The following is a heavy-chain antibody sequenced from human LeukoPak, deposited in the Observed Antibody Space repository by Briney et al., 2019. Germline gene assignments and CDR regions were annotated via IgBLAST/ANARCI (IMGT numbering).Heavy chain of an antibody. D-gene: IGHD6-6*01. CDR1: GFTFSSYS. V-gene: IGHV3-21*01. CDR3: ARDGWVTLVLRAYYMDV. J-gene: IGHJ6*03. CDR2: ISSSSSYI. Sequence: GGSLRLSCAASGFTFSSYSMNWVRQAPGKGLEWVSSISSSSSYIYYADSVKGRFTISRDNAKNSLYLQMNSLRAEDTAVYYCARDGWVTLVLRAYYMDVWGQGTMVTVSS.